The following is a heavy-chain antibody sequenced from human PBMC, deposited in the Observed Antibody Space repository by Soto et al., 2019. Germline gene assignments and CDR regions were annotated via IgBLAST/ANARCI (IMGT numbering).Heavy chain of an antibody. CDR3: AVCSSTSCYYYYYGMDV. J-gene: IGHJ6*02. CDR2: IIPIFGTA. V-gene: IGHV1-69*05. Sequence: SVKVSCKAPGGTFSSYAISWVRQAPGQGLEWMGGIIPIFGTANYAQKFQGRVTITTDESTSTAYMELSSLRSEDTAVYYCAVCSSTSCYYYYYGMDVWGQGTTVTVSS. CDR1: GGTFSSYA. D-gene: IGHD2-2*01.